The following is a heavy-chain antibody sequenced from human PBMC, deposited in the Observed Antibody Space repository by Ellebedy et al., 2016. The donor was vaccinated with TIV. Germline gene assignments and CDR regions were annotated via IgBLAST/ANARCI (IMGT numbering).Heavy chain of an antibody. Sequence: MPSETLSLTCTVSGGSISSGNYWWGWIRQPPGKGLELIGTMYYRGSTYYNPSLKSRVTISIDTSKNQFSLNLNSVTAADTAVYFCASTPFSAGSGYHPHDYWGQGILVTVSS. D-gene: IGHD5-12*01. V-gene: IGHV4-39*07. J-gene: IGHJ4*02. CDR1: GGSISSGNYW. CDR3: ASTPFSAGSGYHPHDY. CDR2: MYYRGST.